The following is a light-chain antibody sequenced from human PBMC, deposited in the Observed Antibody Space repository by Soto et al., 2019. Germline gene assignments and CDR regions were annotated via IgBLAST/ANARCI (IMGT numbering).Light chain of an antibody. CDR1: QDISNY. Sequence: DIQMTQSPSSLSASVGDRVTITCQASQDISNYLNWYQQKPGKAPKLLIYDASNLETGVPSRFSGSGSGTDFTFTISSLQPEDIATYYCQQYDNLTLNFGVGTKVDIK. CDR3: QQYDNLTLN. CDR2: DAS. V-gene: IGKV1-33*01. J-gene: IGKJ4*01.